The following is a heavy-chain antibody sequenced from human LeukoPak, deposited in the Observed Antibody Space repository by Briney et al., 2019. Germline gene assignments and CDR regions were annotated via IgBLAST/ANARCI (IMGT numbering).Heavy chain of an antibody. J-gene: IGHJ4*02. V-gene: IGHV3-33*03. CDR1: GFTFSSYG. Sequence: GGSLRLSCAASGFTFSSYGMHWVRQAPGKGLEWVAVIWYDGSNKYYADTVKGGFTISRDKSKNTLYMQMNSLRAEDTAVYYCANCRLNDYGDYDAFYDCGQESLVTVS. D-gene: IGHD4-17*01. CDR2: IWYDGSNK. CDR3: ANCRLNDYGDYDAFYD.